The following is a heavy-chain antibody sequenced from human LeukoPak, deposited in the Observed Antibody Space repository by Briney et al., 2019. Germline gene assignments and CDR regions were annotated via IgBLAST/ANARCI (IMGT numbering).Heavy chain of an antibody. CDR2: ILHTGRT. V-gene: IGHV4-4*02. CDR1: GGSVSSDNW. J-gene: IGHJ6*03. CDR3: ARNAYYCIDV. Sequence: GTLSLTCAVSGGSVSSDNWWSWVRQTPGKGLEWIGEILHTGRTTYNPSLQSRVTISVDKSKNQFSLTLRSVTAADTAVYYCARNAYYCIDVWGKGTTVTVS.